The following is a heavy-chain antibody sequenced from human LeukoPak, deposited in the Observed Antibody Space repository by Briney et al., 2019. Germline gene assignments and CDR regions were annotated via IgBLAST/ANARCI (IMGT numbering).Heavy chain of an antibody. Sequence: GGSLRLSCAASGFTFRNYGMHWVRQAPGRGLEWVAVISYDGTNTYYADSVKGRFTISRDNSKNTLYLQMNSLRAEDTAVFYCAKDPSDLYGNLDYWGQGTLVTVSS. CDR1: GFTFRNYG. V-gene: IGHV3-30*18. J-gene: IGHJ4*02. CDR3: AKDPSDLYGNLDY. D-gene: IGHD4-11*01. CDR2: ISYDGTNT.